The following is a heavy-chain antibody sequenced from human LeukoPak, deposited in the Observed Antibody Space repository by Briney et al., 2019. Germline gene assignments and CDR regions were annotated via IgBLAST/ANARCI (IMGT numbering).Heavy chain of an antibody. J-gene: IGHJ5*01. V-gene: IGHV3-23*01. D-gene: IGHD6-19*01. Sequence: WGSLTLSCTASGFSFSVYAMSWIRQPPGKGLEWVSTINANSGTTSYAASVRGRFTISRDNSKNALSIQLNTLRADDAATYYSAKPISGGLAVTADRFHPWGQGTLVVVSS. CDR1: GFSFSVYA. CDR2: INANSGTT. CDR3: AKPISGGLAVTADRFHP.